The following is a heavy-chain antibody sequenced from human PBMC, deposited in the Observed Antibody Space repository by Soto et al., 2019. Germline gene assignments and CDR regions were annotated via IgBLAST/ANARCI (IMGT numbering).Heavy chain of an antibody. V-gene: IGHV4-4*08. CDR2: IYNSASI. J-gene: IGHJ3*02. Sequence: SETLSLTCTVSGGSINSCSWSWIRQSPAKGLEWIGYIYNSASINYNPSLKSRVTISVDTSKNQFSLKLSSVTAADTAVYYCARLLAVAGTNAFDIWGQGTMVTVSS. CDR1: GGSINSCS. CDR3: ARLLAVAGTNAFDI. D-gene: IGHD6-19*01.